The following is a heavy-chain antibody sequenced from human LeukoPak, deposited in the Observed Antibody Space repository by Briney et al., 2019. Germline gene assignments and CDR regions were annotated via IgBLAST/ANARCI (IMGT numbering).Heavy chain of an antibody. Sequence: ASVRVSCKVSGYTLTELSMHWVRQAPGKGLEWMGGFDPEDGKTIYAQKFQGRVTMTEDTSTGTAYMELSSLRSEDTAVYYCATVNYYYDSSGYHDYWGQGTLVTVSS. CDR3: ATVNYYYDSSGYHDY. CDR1: GYTLTELS. V-gene: IGHV1-24*01. J-gene: IGHJ4*02. D-gene: IGHD3-22*01. CDR2: FDPEDGKT.